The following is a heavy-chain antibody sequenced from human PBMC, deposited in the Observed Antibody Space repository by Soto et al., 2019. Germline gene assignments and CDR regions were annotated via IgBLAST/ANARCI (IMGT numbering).Heavy chain of an antibody. CDR3: SRSPEVGFRVAY. D-gene: IGHD2-21*01. Sequence: EVQLVESGGGLVKPGGSLRLSCTGSGFPFSAYNINWVRQAPGKGLEWVSSITVGSSHIYQPNSMKGRFTISRDDAKNSVYLQIDILRDEDTALYYCSRSPEVGFRVAYWGQVTLVTVSS. V-gene: IGHV3-21*01. J-gene: IGHJ4*02. CDR2: ITVGSSHI. CDR1: GFPFSAYN.